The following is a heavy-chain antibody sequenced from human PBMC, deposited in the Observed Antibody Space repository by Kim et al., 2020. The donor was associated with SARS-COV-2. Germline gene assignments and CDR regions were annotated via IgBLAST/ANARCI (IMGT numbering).Heavy chain of an antibody. D-gene: IGHD3-22*01. V-gene: IGHV3-30*04. CDR1: GFTFSSYA. J-gene: IGHJ4*01. CDR3: ARAITMIVVGWIYFDY. Sequence: GGSLRLSCAASGFTFSSYAMHWVRQAPGKGLEWVAVISYDGSNKYYADSVKGRFTISRDNSKNTLYLQMNSLRAEDTAVYYCARAITMIVVGWIYFDYWG. CDR2: ISYDGSNK.